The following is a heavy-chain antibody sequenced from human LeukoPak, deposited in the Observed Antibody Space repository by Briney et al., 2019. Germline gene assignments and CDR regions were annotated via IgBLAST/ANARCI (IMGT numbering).Heavy chain of an antibody. CDR3: ARVHSWGSYFWFVP. CDR2: MIPNRGNT. V-gene: IGHV1-8*03. D-gene: IGHD1-26*01. CDR1: GYTFTRYD. Sequence: ASVQVSCKASGYTFTRYDINWVRQATGQGREWMGWMIPNRGNTGCAQKFQSRVTITRNTSISTAYVELSSVRSEGTAVYYCARVHSWGSYFWFVPWGQGTLVTVSS. J-gene: IGHJ5*02.